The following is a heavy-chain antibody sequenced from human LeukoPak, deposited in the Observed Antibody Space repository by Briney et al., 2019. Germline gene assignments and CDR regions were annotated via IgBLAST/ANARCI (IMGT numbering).Heavy chain of an antibody. CDR1: GFTVSSNY. J-gene: IGHJ6*03. V-gene: IGHV3-66*02. CDR3: ARFYYMDV. Sequence: GGSLRLSCAASGFTVSSNYMSWVRQAPGKGLEWVSVIYSGGSTFYADASVGRFTISRDSSKNTLYLQMNSLRPEDTAVYYCARFYYMDVWGKGTTVTVSS. CDR2: IYSGGST.